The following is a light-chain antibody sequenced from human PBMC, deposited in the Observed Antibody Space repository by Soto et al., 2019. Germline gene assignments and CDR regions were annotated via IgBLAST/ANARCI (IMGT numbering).Light chain of an antibody. CDR1: PTVSKF. Sequence: DIQMTQSPSSLSASVGDRVTITCRASPTVSKFVNWYQQKPGKVPYLLIHSSSTLYSGVPSRFSGIGSGTEFTLTISGLQPEDFATYYCQQTYTLPRTFAQGKKVE. V-gene: IGKV1-39*01. CDR3: QQTYTLPRT. J-gene: IGKJ1*01. CDR2: SSS.